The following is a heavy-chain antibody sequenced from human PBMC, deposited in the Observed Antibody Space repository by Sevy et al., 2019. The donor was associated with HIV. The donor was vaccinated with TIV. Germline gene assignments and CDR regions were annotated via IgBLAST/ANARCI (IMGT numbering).Heavy chain of an antibody. CDR2: INHSGST. CDR3: ARKMVRGVIISRGSHFDY. Sequence: SETLSLTCAVYGGSFSGYYWSWIRQPPGKGLEWIGEINHSGSTNYNPSLKSRVTISVDTSKNQFSLKLSSVTAADTAVYYWARKMVRGVIISRGSHFDYWGQGTLVTVSS. CDR1: GGSFSGYY. V-gene: IGHV4-34*01. D-gene: IGHD3-10*01. J-gene: IGHJ4*02.